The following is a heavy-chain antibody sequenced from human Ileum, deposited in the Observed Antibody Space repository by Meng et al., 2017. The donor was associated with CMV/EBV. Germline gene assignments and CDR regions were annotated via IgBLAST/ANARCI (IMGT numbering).Heavy chain of an antibody. V-gene: IGHV4-61*02. CDR1: GGSIGSGDYY. Sequence: QGQRQESGPGLVEPSEALSLTCTVSGGSIGSGDYYWSWIRQPAGKGLEWIGRIHISGATNYNPSLKSRVTMSVDTSKNQFSLKVRSVTAADTAVYYCAREMSRTGFFDYWGQGNLVTVSS. CDR2: IHISGAT. CDR3: AREMSRTGFFDY. J-gene: IGHJ4*02. D-gene: IGHD1-1*01.